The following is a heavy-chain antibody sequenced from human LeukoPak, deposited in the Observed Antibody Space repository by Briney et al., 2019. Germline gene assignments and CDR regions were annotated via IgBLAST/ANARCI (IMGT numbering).Heavy chain of an antibody. D-gene: IGHD5-24*01. V-gene: IGHV3-74*03. CDR2: INGDGGTT. CDR3: ARSNNYGFDY. J-gene: IGHJ4*02. CDR1: GFTFRSYW. Sequence: AGGSLRLSCAASGFTFRSYWMHWVRQAPGKGLVWVSHINGDGGTTTYADSVKGRFTISRDNAKNTLYLQMNSLRAEDTAVLYCARSNNYGFDYWGQGTLVTVSS.